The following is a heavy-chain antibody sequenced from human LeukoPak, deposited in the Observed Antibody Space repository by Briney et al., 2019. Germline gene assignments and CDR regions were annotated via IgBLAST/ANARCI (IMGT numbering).Heavy chain of an antibody. D-gene: IGHD3-22*01. CDR2: INTNTGNP. CDR3: ARDHVKLGSGFHPFDAFDI. Sequence: ASVKVSCKASGYTFTSYAMSWVRQAPGQGLEWMGWINTNTGNPTYAQDFTGRFVFSLDTSVSTAYLQINSLKTEDTAVYYCARDHVKLGSGFHPFDAFDIWGQGTMVTVSS. CDR1: GYTFTSYA. J-gene: IGHJ3*02. V-gene: IGHV7-4-1*02.